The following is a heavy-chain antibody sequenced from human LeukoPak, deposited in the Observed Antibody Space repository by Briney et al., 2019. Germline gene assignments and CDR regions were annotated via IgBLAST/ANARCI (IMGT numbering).Heavy chain of an antibody. CDR2: FGTRSTSI. J-gene: IGHJ6*02. CDR3: AREDDFSSGMDV. Sequence: GSLRLSCTASGFTFSGYSMNWIRQAPGKGLEWVSSFGTRSTSIYHAGSVKGRFAISRDNAKNSLYLQMNSLRAEDTALYYCAREDDFSSGMDVWGQGTTVTVSS. CDR1: GFTFSGYS. V-gene: IGHV3-21*01. D-gene: IGHD1-1*01.